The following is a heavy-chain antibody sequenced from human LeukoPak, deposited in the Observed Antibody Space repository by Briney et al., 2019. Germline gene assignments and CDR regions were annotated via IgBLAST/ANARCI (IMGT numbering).Heavy chain of an antibody. Sequence: SETLSLTCTVSGGSISSYYWSWIRQPPGKGLEWIGYIYYSGSTNYNPSLKSRVTISVDTSKNQFSLKLSSVTGADTAVYYCASEGTNCTNGVCYRGDYWGQGTLVTVSS. D-gene: IGHD2-8*01. CDR3: ASEGTNCTNGVCYRGDY. V-gene: IGHV4-59*08. CDR1: GGSISSYY. J-gene: IGHJ4*02. CDR2: IYYSGST.